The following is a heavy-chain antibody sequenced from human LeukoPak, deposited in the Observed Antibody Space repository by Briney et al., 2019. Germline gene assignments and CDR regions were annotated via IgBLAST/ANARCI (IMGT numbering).Heavy chain of an antibody. J-gene: IGHJ4*02. CDR2: IKSKTDGGTT. CDR3: TTGGTVTFDY. V-gene: IGHV3-15*01. Sequence: NTGRSLRLSCAASGFTFSSYWMSWVRQAPGKGLEWVGRIKSKTDGGTTDYAAPVKGRFTISRDDSKNTLYLQMNSLKTEDTAVYYCTTGGTVTFDYWGQGTLVTVSS. D-gene: IGHD4-17*01. CDR1: GFTFSSYW.